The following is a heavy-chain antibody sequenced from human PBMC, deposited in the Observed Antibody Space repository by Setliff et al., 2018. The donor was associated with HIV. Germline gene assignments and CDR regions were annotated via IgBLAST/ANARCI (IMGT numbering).Heavy chain of an antibody. CDR1: GYTFTSYG. Sequence: ASVKVSCKAFGYTFTSYGINWVRQAPGQGLEWMGWISTHSVYSVNKNYAQKFQGRVTLTTDTSTSTAYMELRSLRSDDTAVYYCAKDRPGYIYGQGDAFEIWGQGTMVTVSS. CDR2: ISTHSVYSVNK. J-gene: IGHJ3*02. V-gene: IGHV1-18*01. CDR3: AKDRPGYIYGQGDAFEI. D-gene: IGHD5-18*01.